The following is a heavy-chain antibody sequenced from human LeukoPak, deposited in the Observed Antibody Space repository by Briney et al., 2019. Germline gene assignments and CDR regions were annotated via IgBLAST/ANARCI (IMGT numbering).Heavy chain of an antibody. V-gene: IGHV3-23*01. CDR1: ALTFGSYA. D-gene: IGHD3-10*01. Sequence: SLTLSCPPSALTFGSYAVGWVRQVQGEGLEWVSSITGSGGSTYYAESVKGRFTISRDNSKNTLSLQMNSLRAEDTAIYYCAKDWGYASGTYYNSWGQGTLVTVSS. J-gene: IGHJ4*02. CDR2: ITGSGGST. CDR3: AKDWGYASGTYYNS.